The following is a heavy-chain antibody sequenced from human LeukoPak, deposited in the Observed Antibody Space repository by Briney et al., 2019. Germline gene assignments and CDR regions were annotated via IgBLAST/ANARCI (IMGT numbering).Heavy chain of an antibody. CDR3: AKDLLVIPAAGMAADY. D-gene: IGHD2-2*01. CDR2: MWSDGTKK. Sequence: GRSLRLSCAASGFTFSHYGMHWVRQAPGKGLEWVAVMWSDGTKKYYADSVKGRFTVSRDTSKHTLYLEVSSLRAEDTAVYYCAKDLLVIPAAGMAADYWGQGTLVTVSS. CDR1: GFTFSHYG. V-gene: IGHV3-33*06. J-gene: IGHJ4*02.